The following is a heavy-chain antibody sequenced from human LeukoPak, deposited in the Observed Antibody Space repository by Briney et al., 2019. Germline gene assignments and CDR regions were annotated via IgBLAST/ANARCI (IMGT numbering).Heavy chain of an antibody. CDR1: GGSISSYY. CDR2: IYYSGST. D-gene: IGHD6-19*01. V-gene: IGHV4-59*08. CDR3: ARSIAVAGIVSDYYYYGMDV. J-gene: IGHJ6*02. Sequence: SETLSLTCIVSGGSISSYYWSWIRQPPGKGLEWIGYIYYSGSTNYNPSLKSRVTISIHTSKKQFSLKLSSVTAADTAAYYCARSIAVAGIVSDYYYYGMDVWGQGTTVTVSS.